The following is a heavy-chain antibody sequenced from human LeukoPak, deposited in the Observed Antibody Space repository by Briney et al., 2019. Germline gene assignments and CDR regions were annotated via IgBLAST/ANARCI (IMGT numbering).Heavy chain of an antibody. V-gene: IGHV1-69*13. CDR3: ARGPRPYCSSTSCYDYYYYYMDV. CDR2: IIPIFGTA. CDR1: GYTFTSYG. D-gene: IGHD2-2*01. Sequence: SVKVSCKASGYTFTSYGISWVRQAPGQGLEWMGGIIPIFGTANYAQKFQGRVTITADESTSTAYMELSSLRSEDTAVYYCARGPRPYCSSTSCYDYYYYYMDVWGKGTTVTISS. J-gene: IGHJ6*03.